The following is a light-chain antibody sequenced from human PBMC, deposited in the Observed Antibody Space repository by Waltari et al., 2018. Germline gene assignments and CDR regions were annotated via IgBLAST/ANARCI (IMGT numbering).Light chain of an antibody. Sequence: EVVMTQSPATLSVSPGERATLSCRDSQSVNGDLAWYQQRPGQAPRLLIHDASSRATGIPVRFSGSGSGTEFTLTISSLQSEDSAIYCCQQYNNWPPTFGGGTKVEIK. CDR2: DAS. CDR3: QQYNNWPPT. CDR1: QSVNGD. V-gene: IGKV3-15*01. J-gene: IGKJ4*01.